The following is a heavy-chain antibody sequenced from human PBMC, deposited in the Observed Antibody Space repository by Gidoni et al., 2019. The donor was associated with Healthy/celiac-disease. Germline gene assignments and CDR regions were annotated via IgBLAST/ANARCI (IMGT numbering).Heavy chain of an antibody. J-gene: IGHJ3*02. CDR1: GGSISSGDYY. CDR3: ARDPGYGSGSYYRPLDAFDI. Sequence: QVQLQESGPGLVKPSQTLSLTCTVSGGSISSGDYYWRWIRQPPGKGLEWIGYIYYSGSTYYNPSLKSRVTISVDTSKNQFSLKLSSVTAADTAVYYCARDPGYGSGSYYRPLDAFDIWGQGTMVTVSS. V-gene: IGHV4-30-4*01. D-gene: IGHD3-10*01. CDR2: IYYSGST.